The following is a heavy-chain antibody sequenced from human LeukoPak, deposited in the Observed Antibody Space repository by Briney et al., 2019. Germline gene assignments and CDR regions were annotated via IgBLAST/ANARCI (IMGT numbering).Heavy chain of an antibody. V-gene: IGHV3-7*03. J-gene: IGHJ4*02. CDR2: MNQGGGET. Sequence: GGSLRLSCTASGFTFDNYWMTWVRQPPGKGLEWVANMNQGGGETYYVDSVKGRFAMSRDNAKNSLYLQMNSLRAEDTAVYYCARDKIVGATKFDFWGQGTLVTVSS. D-gene: IGHD1-26*01. CDR3: ARDKIVGATKFDF. CDR1: GFTFDNYW.